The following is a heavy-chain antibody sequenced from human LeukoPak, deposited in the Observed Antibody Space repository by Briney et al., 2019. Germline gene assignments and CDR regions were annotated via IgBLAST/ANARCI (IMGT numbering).Heavy chain of an antibody. CDR1: GFTFSSYD. V-gene: IGHV3-23*01. D-gene: IGHD3-3*01. J-gene: IGHJ4*02. CDR3: AKGIGYDCWSCFAYFDY. CDR2: ISGSGGST. Sequence: GGSLRLSCAASGFTFSSYDVSWVRQAPGKGLEWVSAISGSGGSTYYADAVNGPFTISRDTSKNTLYLQMNSLRAEDTAVYYCAKGIGYDCWSCFAYFDYWGQGTLVTVSS.